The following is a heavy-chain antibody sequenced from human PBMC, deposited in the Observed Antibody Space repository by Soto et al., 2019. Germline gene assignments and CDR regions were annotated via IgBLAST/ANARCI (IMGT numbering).Heavy chain of an antibody. CDR1: GFSLSTSGEA. J-gene: IGHJ4*02. V-gene: IGHV2-5*01. D-gene: IGHD1-26*01. CDR2: IYWNDEK. Sequence: QITLKESGPTLVNPTQTITLTCTFSGFSLSTSGEAVGWIRQPPGKALEWLALIYWNDEKHSTPSLRSRRTITKDTSKNQVVLTMTNMDPVDTATFYCEHRKGGNFYYWGQGTLVTVSS. CDR3: EHRKGGNFYY.